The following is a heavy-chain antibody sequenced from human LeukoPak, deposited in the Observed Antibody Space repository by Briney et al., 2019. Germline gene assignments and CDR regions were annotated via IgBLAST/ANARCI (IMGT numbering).Heavy chain of an antibody. V-gene: IGHV1-2*02. CDR1: GYTFTGYY. Sequence: ASVKVSCKASGYTFTGYYMHWVRQAPGQGLEWMGWINPNSGGTNYAQKLQGRVTMTTDTSTSTAYMELRSLRSDDTAVYYCARVQRIVGATTPDYWGQGTLVTVSS. D-gene: IGHD1-26*01. CDR2: INPNSGGT. J-gene: IGHJ4*02. CDR3: ARVQRIVGATTPDY.